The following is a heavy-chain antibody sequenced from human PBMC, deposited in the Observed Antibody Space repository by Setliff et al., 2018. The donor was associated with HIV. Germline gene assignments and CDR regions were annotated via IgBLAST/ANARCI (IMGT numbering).Heavy chain of an antibody. V-gene: IGHV1-69*05. D-gene: IGHD4-17*01. J-gene: IGHJ5*02. CDR1: GGTFSSYA. CDR2: LIPIYATS. Sequence: SVKVSCKVSGGTFSSYAINWVRQAPGQGLEWMGGLIPIYATSDYAQKLQGRVTISTDESARTAYMELRSLRSEDTAVYYCAVGPHGDYELGWFDLWGQGTLVTVSS. CDR3: AVGPHGDYELGWFDL.